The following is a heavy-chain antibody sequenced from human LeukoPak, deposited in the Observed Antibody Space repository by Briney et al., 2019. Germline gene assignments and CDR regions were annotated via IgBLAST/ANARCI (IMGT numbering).Heavy chain of an antibody. Sequence: PSETLSLTCTVSGGSISSGSYYWSWIRQPAGKGLEWIGRIYTSGSTNYNPSLKSRVTISVDTSKYQFSLKLSSVTAADTAVYYCARSSITIFGVVIRNAFDIWGQGTMVAVSS. CDR2: IYTSGST. D-gene: IGHD3-3*01. J-gene: IGHJ3*02. CDR1: GGSISSGSYY. CDR3: ARSSITIFGVVIRNAFDI. V-gene: IGHV4-61*02.